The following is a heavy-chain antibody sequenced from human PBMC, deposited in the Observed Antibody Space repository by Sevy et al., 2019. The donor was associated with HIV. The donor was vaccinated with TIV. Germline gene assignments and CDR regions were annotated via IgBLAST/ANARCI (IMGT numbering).Heavy chain of an antibody. CDR2: IYHSGST. CDR3: ARTTNWGDYYYYGMDV. J-gene: IGHJ6*02. V-gene: IGHV4-4*02. D-gene: IGHD7-27*01. CDR1: GGSISSSNW. Sequence: SETLSLTCAVSGGSISSSNWWSWVRQPPGKGLEWIGEIYHSGSTNYNPSLKSRVTISVDKSKNQFSLKLSSVTAADTAVYYCARTTNWGDYYYYGMDVWRQGTTVTVSS.